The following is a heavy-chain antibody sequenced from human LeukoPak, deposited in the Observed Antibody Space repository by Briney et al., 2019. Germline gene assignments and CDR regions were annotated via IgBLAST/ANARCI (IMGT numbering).Heavy chain of an antibody. Sequence: PSETLSLTCTVSGGSISSGGYYWRWIRQHPGKGLEWIGYIYYSGSTYYNPSLKSRVTISVDTSKNQFSLKLSSVTAADTAVYYCARDRGLAEGWFDPWGQGTLVTVSS. V-gene: IGHV4-31*03. J-gene: IGHJ5*02. CDR2: IYYSGST. CDR3: ARDRGLAEGWFDP. CDR1: GGSISSGGYY. D-gene: IGHD3-16*01.